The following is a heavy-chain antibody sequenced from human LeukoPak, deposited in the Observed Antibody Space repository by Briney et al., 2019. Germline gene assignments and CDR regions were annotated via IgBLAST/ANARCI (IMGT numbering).Heavy chain of an antibody. D-gene: IGHD6-6*01. V-gene: IGHV3-23*01. CDR1: GFTFSSYA. Sequence: PGGSLRLSCAASGFTFSSYAMSWVRQAPGKGLEWVSAISGSGGSTYYADSVKGRFTISRDNSKNTLYLQMNSLRAEDTAVYYCTRDQRAARPNLDYWGQGTLVTVSS. J-gene: IGHJ4*02. CDR2: ISGSGGST. CDR3: TRDQRAARPNLDY.